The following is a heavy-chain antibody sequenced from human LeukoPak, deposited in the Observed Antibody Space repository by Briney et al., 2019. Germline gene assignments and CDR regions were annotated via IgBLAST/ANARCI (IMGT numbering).Heavy chain of an antibody. CDR3: TTEQRWLAPFDY. J-gene: IGHJ4*02. D-gene: IGHD6-19*01. CDR1: GFTFSGSA. V-gene: IGHV3-73*01. Sequence: GGSLRLSCAASGFTFSGSAMHWVRQASGKGLEWVGRIRSKANSYATAYAASVKGRFTISRDDSKNTAYLQMNSLKTEDTAVYYCTTEQRWLAPFDYWGQGTLVTVSS. CDR2: IRSKANSYAT.